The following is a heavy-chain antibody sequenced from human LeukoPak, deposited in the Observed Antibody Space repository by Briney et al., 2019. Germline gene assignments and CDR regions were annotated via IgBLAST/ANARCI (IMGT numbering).Heavy chain of an antibody. D-gene: IGHD3-3*01. Sequence: SETLSLTCTVSGGSISSYYWSWIRQPPGKGLEWIRYIYYSGSTNYNPSLKSRVTISVDTSKNQFSLKLSSVTAADTAVYYCARADYDFWSGYSAFDYWGQGTLVTVSS. CDR1: GGSISSYY. CDR3: ARADYDFWSGYSAFDY. V-gene: IGHV4-59*01. CDR2: IYYSGST. J-gene: IGHJ4*02.